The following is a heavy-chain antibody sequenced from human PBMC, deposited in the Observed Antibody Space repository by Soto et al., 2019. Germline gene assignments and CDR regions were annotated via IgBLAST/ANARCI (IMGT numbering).Heavy chain of an antibody. V-gene: IGHV1-69*13. CDR3: ARGCRVFGGVIVTPPYFDY. CDR1: GGTFSSYA. Sequence: GASVKVSCKASGGTFSSYAISWVRQAPGQGLEWMGGIIPIFGTADYAQKFQGRVTITADESTSTAYTELSSLRSEDTAVYYCARGCRVFGGVIVTPPYFDYWGQGTLVTVSS. D-gene: IGHD3-16*02. CDR2: IIPIFGTA. J-gene: IGHJ4*02.